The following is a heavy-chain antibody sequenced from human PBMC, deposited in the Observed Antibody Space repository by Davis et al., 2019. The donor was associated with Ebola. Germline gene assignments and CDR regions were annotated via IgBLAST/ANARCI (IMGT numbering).Heavy chain of an antibody. D-gene: IGHD1-1*01. Sequence: ASVKVSCKASGCTFSSYAISWVRQAPGQGLEWMGWINPNSGGTNYAQKFQGWVTMTRDTSISTAYMELSRLRPDDTAVYYCARESWNARVGWFDPWGQGTLVTVSS. CDR2: INPNSGGT. V-gene: IGHV1-2*04. CDR3: ARESWNARVGWFDP. J-gene: IGHJ5*02. CDR1: GCTFSSYA.